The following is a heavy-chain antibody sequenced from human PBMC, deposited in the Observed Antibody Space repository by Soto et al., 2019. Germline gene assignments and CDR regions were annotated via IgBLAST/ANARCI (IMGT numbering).Heavy chain of an antibody. J-gene: IGHJ6*03. CDR1: GFTLSTYW. Sequence: GGSLRLSCAASGFTLSTYWMTWVRQAPGKGLEWVANIKQDGSEKYYGDSAKGRFTISRDNAKNSLYLQVNSLRAEDTAVYYCARVPAATTDYYYYMDVWGKGTTVTVSS. CDR2: IKQDGSEK. D-gene: IGHD2-15*01. V-gene: IGHV3-7*01. CDR3: ARVPAATTDYYYYMDV.